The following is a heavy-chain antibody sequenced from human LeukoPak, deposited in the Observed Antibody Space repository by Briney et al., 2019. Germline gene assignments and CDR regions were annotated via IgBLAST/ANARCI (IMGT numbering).Heavy chain of an antibody. J-gene: IGHJ5*02. V-gene: IGHV4-30-4*01. D-gene: IGHD3-22*01. Sequence: KSSETLSLTCTVSGASICSGDDYWSWSPRPPGEGLQCIWYFYYIGSTYYNPSLKSTVTISVDTSKNPFSLKLSSVTAADTAVYYCARQYYDTRGSPFNWFDPWGQGTLVTVSS. CDR3: ARQYYDTRGSPFNWFDP. CDR2: FYYIGST. CDR1: GASICSGDDY.